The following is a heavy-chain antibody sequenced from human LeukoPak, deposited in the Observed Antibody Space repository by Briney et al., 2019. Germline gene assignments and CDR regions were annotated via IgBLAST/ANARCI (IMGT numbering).Heavy chain of an antibody. J-gene: IGHJ5*02. Sequence: SVKVSCKASGGTFSSYAICWVRQAPGQGLEWMGGIIPIIGTANYAQKFQGRVTITTDESTSTAYMALSSLSSADTAVYYCARGGESWFDPWGQGTLVTVSS. CDR3: ARGGESWFDP. D-gene: IGHD3-16*01. V-gene: IGHV1-69*05. CDR2: IIPIIGTA. CDR1: GGTFSSYA.